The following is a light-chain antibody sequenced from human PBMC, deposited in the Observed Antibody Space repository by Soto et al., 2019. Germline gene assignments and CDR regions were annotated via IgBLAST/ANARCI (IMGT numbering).Light chain of an antibody. Sequence: EIVLTQSPGALSLTPGERATLSCRASQSVSSSYLAWYQQKPGQPPRLLIYGASTRATGVPARFSGGGSGTEFTLTINSLESADFAVYYCQQYNTWPPLTFGGGTKVEIK. CDR3: QQYNTWPPLT. CDR1: QSVSSSY. V-gene: IGKV3-15*01. CDR2: GAS. J-gene: IGKJ4*01.